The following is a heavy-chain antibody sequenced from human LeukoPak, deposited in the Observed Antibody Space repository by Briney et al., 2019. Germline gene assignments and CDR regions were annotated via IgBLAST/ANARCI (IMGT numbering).Heavy chain of an antibody. J-gene: IGHJ5*02. Sequence: SVKVSCKASGGTFSSYTISWVRQAPGQGLEWMGGIIPLFGTPDYAQKFQDRLTITADKSTSTAYMELSSLRSEDTAVYYCARTYPSGSYNWFDPWGQGTLVTVSS. V-gene: IGHV1-69*06. CDR1: GGTFSSYT. CDR3: ARTYPSGSYNWFDP. D-gene: IGHD1-26*01. CDR2: IIPLFGTP.